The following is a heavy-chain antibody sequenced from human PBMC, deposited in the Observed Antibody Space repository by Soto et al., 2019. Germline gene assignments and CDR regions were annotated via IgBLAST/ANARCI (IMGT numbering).Heavy chain of an antibody. Sequence: QVQLQESGPGLVKPSETLSLTCTVSGGSISSYYWSWIRQPPGKGLECIGYIYYSGSTNYNPSLNSRVTISVDTSKNQFSLKLSSVTAADTAVYYCARDLGGYSGYLYYFDYWGQGTLVTVSS. CDR2: IYYSGST. J-gene: IGHJ4*02. CDR1: GGSISSYY. D-gene: IGHD5-12*01. CDR3: ARDLGGYSGYLYYFDY. V-gene: IGHV4-59*01.